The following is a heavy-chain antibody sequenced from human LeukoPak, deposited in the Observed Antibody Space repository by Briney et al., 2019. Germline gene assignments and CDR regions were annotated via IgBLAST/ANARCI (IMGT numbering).Heavy chain of an antibody. D-gene: IGHD2/OR15-2a*01. Sequence: GGSLRLSCVASGITFEDYGIHWVRQAPGKGLEWVSLISGKGDKTYYVDSVKGRFTVSRDNSRNTLYLQMDSLRDEDTAFYYCAVPTIYGVGAFGVWGQGTMLMVSS. CDR3: AVPTIYGVGAFGV. CDR2: ISGKGDKT. J-gene: IGHJ3*01. V-gene: IGHV3-43*02. CDR1: GITFEDYG.